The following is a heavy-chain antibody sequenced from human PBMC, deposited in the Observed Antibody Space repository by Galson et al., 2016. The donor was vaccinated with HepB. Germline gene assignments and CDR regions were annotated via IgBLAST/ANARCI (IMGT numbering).Heavy chain of an antibody. CDR2: IKTTTDGGST. CDR1: GFTFSYVW. CDR3: TTSIPATPPGARKPI. V-gene: IGHV3-15*01. Sequence: SLRLSCAASGFTFSYVWMSWVRQAPGKGLEWVARIKTTTDGGSTDYAAFVKGRFTISRDDSTNTLFLQMNSLTTEDTAVYYCTTSIPATPPGARKPIWGQGTLVTVSS. J-gene: IGHJ4*02. D-gene: IGHD6-13*01.